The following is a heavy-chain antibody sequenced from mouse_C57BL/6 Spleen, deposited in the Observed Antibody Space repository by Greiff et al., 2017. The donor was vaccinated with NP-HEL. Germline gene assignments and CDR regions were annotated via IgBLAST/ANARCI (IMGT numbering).Heavy chain of an antibody. CDR3: ARGGLRPDYYAMDY. J-gene: IGHJ4*01. V-gene: IGHV1-54*01. Sequence: VQLQQSGAELVRPGTSVKVSCKASGYAFTNYLIEWVKQRPGQGLEWIGVINPGSGDTNYNEKFKGKATLTADKSSSTAYMQLSSLTSEDSAVYFCARGGLRPDYYAMDYWGQGTSVTVSS. CDR2: INPGSGDT. D-gene: IGHD2-4*01. CDR1: GYAFTNYL.